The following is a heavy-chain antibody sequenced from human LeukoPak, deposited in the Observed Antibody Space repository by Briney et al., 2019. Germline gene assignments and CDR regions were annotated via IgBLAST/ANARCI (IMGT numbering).Heavy chain of an antibody. J-gene: IGHJ6*03. D-gene: IGHD2-21*02. CDR2: IGPSGAKT. Sequence: GGSLRLSCAASGFTFSSYGMNWVRQAPGKGLEWVSGIGPSGAKTYYADSVKGRFTISRDNPKNTVYLQMNSLRADDTAVYYCARVGMTYYYMDVWGKGTTVTVSS. V-gene: IGHV3-23*01. CDR1: GFTFSSYG. CDR3: ARVGMTYYYMDV.